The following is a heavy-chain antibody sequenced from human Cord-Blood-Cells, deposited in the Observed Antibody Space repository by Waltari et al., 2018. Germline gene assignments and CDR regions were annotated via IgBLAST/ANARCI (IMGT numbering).Heavy chain of an antibody. CDR3: ARLYYFDY. CDR2: INHSGST. CDR1: GGSFSGYY. J-gene: IGHJ4*02. V-gene: IGHV4-34*01. Sequence: QVQLQQWGAGLLKPSETLSLTCAVYGGSFSGYYWSWIRQPPGKGLEWIGEINHSGSTNNNPSLKSRVTISVDTSKNQFSPKLSSVTAADTAVYYCARLYYFDYWGQGTLVTVSS.